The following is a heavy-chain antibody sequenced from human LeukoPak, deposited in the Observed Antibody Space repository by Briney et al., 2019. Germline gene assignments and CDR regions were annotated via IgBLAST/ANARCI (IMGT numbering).Heavy chain of an antibody. CDR3: ARVGRVCTNGVCYKSFDY. V-gene: IGHV1-2*04. J-gene: IGHJ4*02. CDR2: INPNSGGT. Sequence: ASVKVSCKASGYTFTGYYMHWVRQAPGQGLEWMGWINPNSGGTNYAQKFQGWVTMTRDTSISTAYMELSRLRSDDTAVYYCARVGRVCTNGVCYKSFDYWGQGTLVTVSS. D-gene: IGHD2-8*01. CDR1: GYTFTGYY.